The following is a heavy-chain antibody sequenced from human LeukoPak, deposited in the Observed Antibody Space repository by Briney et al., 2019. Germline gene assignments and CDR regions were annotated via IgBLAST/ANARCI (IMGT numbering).Heavy chain of an antibody. CDR2: VNRDGSET. J-gene: IGHJ6*02. CDR3: ARNNGMDV. V-gene: IGHV3-7*03. CDR1: GFALSSHW. Sequence: GGSLRLSCAASGFALSSHWMTWVRPVPGRGPEWVANVNRDGSETYYLDSVKGRFTISKDNAKNSLYLQMNSLRAEDTALYHCARNNGMDVWGQGTTVIVSS.